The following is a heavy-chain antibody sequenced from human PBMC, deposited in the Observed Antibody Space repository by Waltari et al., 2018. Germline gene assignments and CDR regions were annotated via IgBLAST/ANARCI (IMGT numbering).Heavy chain of an antibody. V-gene: IGHV3-9*01. J-gene: IGHJ4*02. D-gene: IGHD6-6*01. CDR2: ISWNSGSI. CDR3: AKDKGSSPYYFDY. Sequence: EVQLVESGGGLVQPGRSLRLSCAASGFTFDDYAMHWVRQALGKGLEWVSGISWNSGSIGYADSVKGRFTISRDNAKNSLYLQMNSLRAEDTALYYCAKDKGSSPYYFDYWGQGTLVTVSS. CDR1: GFTFDDYA.